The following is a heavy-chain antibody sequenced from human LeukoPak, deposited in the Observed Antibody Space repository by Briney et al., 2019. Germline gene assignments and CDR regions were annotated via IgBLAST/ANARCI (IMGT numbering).Heavy chain of an antibody. J-gene: IGHJ2*01. V-gene: IGHV5-51*01. CDR2: IYPGDSDT. Sequence: GESLQISCKGSGYSFTSYWIGWVRQMPGKGLEWMGIIYPGDSDTRYSPSFQGQVTISADKSISTAYLQWSSLKASDTAMYYCARLGIAAAARGVGYFDLWGRGTLVTVSS. D-gene: IGHD6-13*01. CDR3: ARLGIAAAARGVGYFDL. CDR1: GYSFTSYW.